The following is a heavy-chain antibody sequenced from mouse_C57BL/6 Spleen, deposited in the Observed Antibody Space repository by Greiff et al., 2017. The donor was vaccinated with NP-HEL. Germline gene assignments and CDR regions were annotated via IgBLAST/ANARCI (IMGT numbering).Heavy chain of an antibody. V-gene: IGHV1-15*01. Sequence: QVQLQQSGAELVRPGASVTLSCKASGYTFTDYEMHWVKQTPVHGLEWIGAIDPETGGTAYNQKFKGKAILTADKSSSTAYMVLRSLTSEASAVFCCTSPGRLVRGFAYWGQGTLVTVSA. CDR2: IDPETGGT. D-gene: IGHD1-1*01. J-gene: IGHJ3*01. CDR3: TSPGRLVRGFAY. CDR1: GYTFTDYE.